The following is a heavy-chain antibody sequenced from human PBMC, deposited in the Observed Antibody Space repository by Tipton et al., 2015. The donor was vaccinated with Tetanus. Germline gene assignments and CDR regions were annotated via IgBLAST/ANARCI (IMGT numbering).Heavy chain of an antibody. Sequence: TLSLTCTVSGGSMTSASYYWSWIRQHPGKGLDWIGHIFYSGNTYFSGTTSYNPSLKSRVAISLDASKNQFSLSLTSVTAADTAVYYCVRLHDIPGHWFDPWGQGTLVTVSS. CDR1: GGSMTSASYY. D-gene: IGHD3-9*01. V-gene: IGHV4-31*03. J-gene: IGHJ5*02. CDR3: VRLHDIPGHWFDP. CDR2: IFYSGNT.